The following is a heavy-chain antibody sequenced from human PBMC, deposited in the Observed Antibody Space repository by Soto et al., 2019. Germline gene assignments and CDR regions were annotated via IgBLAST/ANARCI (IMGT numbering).Heavy chain of an antibody. J-gene: IGHJ4*02. D-gene: IGHD3-3*01. CDR1: GFTFSSYG. CDR3: ARERIRFLEWPEFYFDY. V-gene: IGHV3-33*01. CDR2: IWYDGSNK. Sequence: QVQLVESGGGGFQPGRSLRLSWAASGFTFSSYGMHGVRQAPGKGLEWGAVIWYDGSNKYYADSVKGRLTISRDNSKNTLYLQMNSLRVEDTAVYYCARERIRFLEWPEFYFDYWGQGTLVTVSS.